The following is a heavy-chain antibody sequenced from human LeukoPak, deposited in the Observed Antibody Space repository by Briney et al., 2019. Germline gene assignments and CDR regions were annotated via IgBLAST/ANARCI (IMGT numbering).Heavy chain of an antibody. CDR2: INPNSGGT. Sequence: ASVKVSCKASGYTFTGYYMHWVRQAPGQGLEWMGWINPNSGGTNYAQKFQGRVTMTRDTSISTAYMELSRLRSDDTAVYYCARDRYSSGWGDYWGQGTLVTVSS. CDR1: GYTFTGYY. D-gene: IGHD6-19*01. V-gene: IGHV1-2*02. CDR3: ARDRYSSGWGDY. J-gene: IGHJ4*02.